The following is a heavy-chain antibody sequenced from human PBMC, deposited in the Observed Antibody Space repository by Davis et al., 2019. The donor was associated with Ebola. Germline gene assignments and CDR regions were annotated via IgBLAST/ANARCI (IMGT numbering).Heavy chain of an antibody. J-gene: IGHJ4*02. CDR1: GFTFDDYA. V-gene: IGHV3-9*01. D-gene: IGHD6-19*01. CDR2: ISWNSGSI. CDR3: AKESIAVAGGEFDY. Sequence: SLKISCAASGFTFDDYAMHWVRQAPGKGLEWVSGISWNSGSIVYADSVKGRFTISRDNAKNSLYLQMNSLRAEDTALYYCAKESIAVAGGEFDYWGQGTLVTVSS.